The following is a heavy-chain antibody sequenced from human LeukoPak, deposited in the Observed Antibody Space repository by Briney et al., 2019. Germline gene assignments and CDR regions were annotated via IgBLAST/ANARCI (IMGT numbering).Heavy chain of an antibody. CDR1: GFTFDDYG. CDR2: INWNGGRI. D-gene: IGHD3-3*01. J-gene: IGHJ4*02. V-gene: IGHV3-20*04. Sequence: GGSLRLSCVASGFTFDDYGMSWVRHAPGTGLEWVSAINWNGGRINYADSVQGRFTISRDNAKNSLYLQMNSLRAEDTALYYCARGIRFLEWLLSHFDYWGQGTLVTVSS. CDR3: ARGIRFLEWLLSHFDY.